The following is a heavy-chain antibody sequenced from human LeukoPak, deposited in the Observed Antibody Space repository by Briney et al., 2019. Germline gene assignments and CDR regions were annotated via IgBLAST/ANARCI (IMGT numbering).Heavy chain of an antibody. Sequence: GGSLRLSCAASGFTFSVYEMNWVRQAPGKGLEWVSYTSSSGATIYYADSVKGRLTISRDNAKNSLYLQMSSLRAEDTAVYYCARDGGYSGYDFDYWGQGTLVTVSS. CDR1: GFTFSVYE. V-gene: IGHV3-48*03. CDR3: ARDGGYSGYDFDY. D-gene: IGHD5-12*01. J-gene: IGHJ4*02. CDR2: TSSSGATI.